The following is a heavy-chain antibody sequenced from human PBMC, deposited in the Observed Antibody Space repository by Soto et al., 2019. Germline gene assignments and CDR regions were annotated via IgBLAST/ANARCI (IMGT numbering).Heavy chain of an antibody. CDR2: IYYTGNT. CDR1: GASISGGDYY. CDR3: ARATYDSSTYYLDY. Sequence: QVQLQESGPGLVKPSQTLSLTCTVSGASISGGDYYWTWIRQPPGKGLEWIGSIYYTGNTYSNPSLESRLSISVDPSNNQFXXXLXSVTAPDTAIYYCARATYDSSTYYLDYWGQGTLVTVSS. J-gene: IGHJ4*02. V-gene: IGHV4-30-4*01. D-gene: IGHD3-22*01.